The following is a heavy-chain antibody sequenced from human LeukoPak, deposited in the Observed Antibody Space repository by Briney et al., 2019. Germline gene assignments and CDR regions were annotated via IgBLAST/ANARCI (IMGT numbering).Heavy chain of an antibody. J-gene: IGHJ6*03. CDR2: IKKDGSEK. D-gene: IGHD2-2*01. Sequence: PGGSLRLSCAASGFIFSSYWMSWVRQAPGKGLEWVANIKKDGSEKYYVDSVKGRFTISRDNAKNSLYLQMNSLRAEDTAVYYCARIVQYQLLYNYYYYMDVWGKGTTVTVSS. CDR1: GFIFSSYW. V-gene: IGHV3-7*01. CDR3: ARIVQYQLLYNYYYYMDV.